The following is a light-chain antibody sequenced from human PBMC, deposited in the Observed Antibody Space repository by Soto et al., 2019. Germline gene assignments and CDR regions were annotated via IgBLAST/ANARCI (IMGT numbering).Light chain of an antibody. J-gene: IGKJ1*01. Sequence: EIVMTQSPATVSVSPGERATLSCRASQSVSSNLAWYQQKPGQAPRLLIYGVSTRATGIPARFSGSGSGTEFILTISSLQSEDFAVYYCQQYNNWPPWTFGQGTKVDIK. V-gene: IGKV3-15*01. CDR1: QSVSSN. CDR3: QQYNNWPPWT. CDR2: GVS.